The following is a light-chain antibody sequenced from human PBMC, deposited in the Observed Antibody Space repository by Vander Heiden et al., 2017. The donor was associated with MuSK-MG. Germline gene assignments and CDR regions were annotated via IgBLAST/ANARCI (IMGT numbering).Light chain of an antibody. V-gene: IGLV2-14*01. CDR3: SSYTTTRTVL. CDR2: EVN. Sequence: QSALTQPASVSGSPGPSITISCIGSSSDIGGYNYVSWYQQHPGKAPKLMIYEVNNRPSGVSDRFSGSKSGNTAFLTISGLQAEDEADYYCSSYTTTRTVLFGGGTKVTVL. CDR1: SSDIGGYNY. J-gene: IGLJ2*01.